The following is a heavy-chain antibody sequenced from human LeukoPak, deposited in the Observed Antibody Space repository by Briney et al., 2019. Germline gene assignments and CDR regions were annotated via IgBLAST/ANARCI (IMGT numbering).Heavy chain of an antibody. CDR3: AKDGTRGIRFGKIPHYFDY. D-gene: IGHD3-10*01. Sequence: GGSLRLSCAASGFTFSSYDMSWVRQAPGKGLEWVSAISGSRGSTYYADSVKGRFTISRDNSKNTLYLQMNSLRAEDTAVYYCAKDGTRGIRFGKIPHYFDYWGQGTLVTVSS. J-gene: IGHJ4*02. CDR2: ISGSRGST. CDR1: GFTFSSYD. V-gene: IGHV3-23*01.